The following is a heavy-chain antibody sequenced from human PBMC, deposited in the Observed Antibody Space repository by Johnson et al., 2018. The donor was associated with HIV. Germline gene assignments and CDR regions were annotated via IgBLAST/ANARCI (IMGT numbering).Heavy chain of an antibody. CDR3: VCLRAWTFDI. Sequence: VQLVESGGGVVQPGGSLRLSCAASGFTFSSYGMHWVRQAPGKGLEWVANIKQDGSEKYYVDSVKGRLTISRDNAKNSLSLQMNSLRAEDTAVYYCVCLRAWTFDIWGQGTMVTVSS. CDR2: IKQDGSEK. CDR1: GFTFSSYG. D-gene: IGHD3-10*01. J-gene: IGHJ3*02. V-gene: IGHV3-7*01.